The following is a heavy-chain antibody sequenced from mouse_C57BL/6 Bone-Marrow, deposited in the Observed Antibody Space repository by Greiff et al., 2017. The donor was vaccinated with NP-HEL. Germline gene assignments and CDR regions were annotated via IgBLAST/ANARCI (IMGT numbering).Heavy chain of an antibody. CDR3: AIITAVVAWFAY. V-gene: IGHV2-3*01. CDR2: IWGDGST. Sequence: VKLMESGPGLVAPSQSLSITCTVSGFSLTSYGVSWVRQPPGKGLEWLGVIWGDGSTNYHSALISRLSISKDNSKSQVFIKLSSLQTDDTATYYCAIITAVVAWFAYWGQGTLVTVSA. D-gene: IGHD1-1*01. CDR1: GFSLTSYG. J-gene: IGHJ3*01.